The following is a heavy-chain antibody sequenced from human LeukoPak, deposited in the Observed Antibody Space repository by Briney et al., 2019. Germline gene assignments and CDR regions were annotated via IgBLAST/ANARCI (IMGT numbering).Heavy chain of an antibody. J-gene: IGHJ1*01. V-gene: IGHV4-59*01. D-gene: IGHD2-2*01. CDR1: GGSISSYY. CDR2: IYYSGST. CDR3: AGGAYCSSTSCYDGVYYFQH. Sequence: SETLSLTCAVSGGSISSYYWSWIRQPPGKGLEWIGYIYYSGSTNYNPSLKSRVTISVDTSKNLFSLKLSSVTAADTAVYYCAGGAYCSSTSCYDGVYYFQHWGQGTLVTVSS.